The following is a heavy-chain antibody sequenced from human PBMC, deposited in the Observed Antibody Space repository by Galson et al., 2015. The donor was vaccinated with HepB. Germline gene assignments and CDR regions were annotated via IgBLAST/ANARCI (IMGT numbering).Heavy chain of an antibody. V-gene: IGHV3-23*01. Sequence: SLRLSCAAAGFIFDNHAMSWVRQAPGQGLEWVAAVSGGDGTTYYADSVKGRFTFSRDNSKDTLNLQMNNLRAEDTAVYYCARDQGFSMTVVVFSTGYAFDMWGQGTMVTVSS. CDR1: GFIFDNHA. D-gene: IGHD3-22*01. CDR2: VSGGDGTT. CDR3: ARDQGFSMTVVVFSTGYAFDM. J-gene: IGHJ3*02.